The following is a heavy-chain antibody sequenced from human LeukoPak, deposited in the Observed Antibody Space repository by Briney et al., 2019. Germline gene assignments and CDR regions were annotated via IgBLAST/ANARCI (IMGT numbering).Heavy chain of an antibody. D-gene: IGHD3-10*01. Sequence: HAGGSLRLSCAASGFTFSDHWMHWVRQAPGKGLVWVSRINGAGSHSTYADSVKGRFTISRDNAKNTLYLQMNSLRVEDMAVYYCSRDRVLGSGSTDSWGQGTLVTVSS. CDR1: GFTFSDHW. CDR3: SRDRVLGSGSTDS. CDR2: INGAGSHS. V-gene: IGHV3-74*01. J-gene: IGHJ4*02.